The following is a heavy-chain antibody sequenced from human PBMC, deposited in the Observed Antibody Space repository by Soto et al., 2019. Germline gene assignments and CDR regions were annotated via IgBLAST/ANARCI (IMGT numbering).Heavy chain of an antibody. CDR2: ITNCGNNE. CDR1: GCGFTDYV. J-gene: IGHJ6*02. Sequence: PWGSLRLPCAASGCGFTDYVSHWVRQPPGKGLEWVALITNCGNNEYYRESMKRRFSISRVRYTNTVDPLMNSLRPEDTGVYYCAKEGPGGGRHCYYAMGVWGQGTTGTVSS. CDR3: AKEGPGGGRHCYYAMGV. D-gene: IGHD1-26*01. V-gene: IGHV3-30*18.